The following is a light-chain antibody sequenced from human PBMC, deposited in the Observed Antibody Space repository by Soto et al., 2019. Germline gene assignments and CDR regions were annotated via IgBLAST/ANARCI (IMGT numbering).Light chain of an antibody. J-gene: IGLJ2*01. CDR2: GNS. Sequence: QLVLTQPPSVSGAPGQRVTISCTESNSNIEAGYDVHWYQQLPGTAPKLLIYGNSNRPSGVPDRFSGSKSGTSASLAITGLQAEDEADYCGQSNYSSLSAHVVFGGGTKLTVL. CDR1: NSNIEAGYD. V-gene: IGLV1-40*01. CDR3: QSNYSSLSAHVV.